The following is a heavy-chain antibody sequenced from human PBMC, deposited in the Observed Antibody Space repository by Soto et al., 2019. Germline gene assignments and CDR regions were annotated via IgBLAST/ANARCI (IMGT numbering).Heavy chain of an antibody. CDR1: SGSLSGDY. J-gene: IGHJ4*02. V-gene: IGHV4-34*01. CDR3: ARAPKVSGSAQTRPDF. D-gene: IGHD6-6*01. CDR2: ISPSGTT. Sequence: SETLSLTCSLYSGSLSGDYWSWIRQPPGKGLEWIGEISPSGTTNYSPSLKSRVSISVDTSKNQFSLNLTSLTAADTAVYYCARAPKVSGSAQTRPDFWGQGSLVTVS.